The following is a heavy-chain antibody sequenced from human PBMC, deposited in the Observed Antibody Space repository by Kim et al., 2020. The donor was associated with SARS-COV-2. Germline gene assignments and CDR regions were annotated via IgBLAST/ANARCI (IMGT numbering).Heavy chain of an antibody. CDR3: ARDPENIAAAGTGYY. D-gene: IGHD6-13*01. Sequence: ASVKVSCKASGYTFTSYGISWVRQAPGQGLEWMGWISAYNGNTNYAQKLQGRVTMTTDTSTSTAYMELRSLRSDDTAVYYCARDPENIAAAGTGYYWGQGTLVTVSS. CDR2: ISAYNGNT. CDR1: GYTFTSYG. V-gene: IGHV1-18*04. J-gene: IGHJ4*02.